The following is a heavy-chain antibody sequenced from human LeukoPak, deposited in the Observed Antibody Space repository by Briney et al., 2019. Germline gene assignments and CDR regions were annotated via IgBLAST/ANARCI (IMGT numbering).Heavy chain of an antibody. CDR3: ASSRDYYYGSGSHPSDY. CDR1: GYTFTSYG. Sequence: ASVKVSCKASGYTFTSYGISWVRQAPGQGLEWMGWISAYNGNTNYAQKLQGRVTMTTDTSTSTAYMELRSLRSDDTAVYYCASSRDYYYGSGSHPSDYWGQGTLSPSPQ. CDR2: ISAYNGNT. D-gene: IGHD3-10*01. V-gene: IGHV1-18*04. J-gene: IGHJ4*02.